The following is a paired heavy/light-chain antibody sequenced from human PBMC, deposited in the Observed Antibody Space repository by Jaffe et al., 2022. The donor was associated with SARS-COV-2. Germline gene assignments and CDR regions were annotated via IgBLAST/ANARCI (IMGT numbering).Heavy chain of an antibody. V-gene: IGHV4-4*02. D-gene: IGHD3-3*02. CDR1: GDSISSSYW. J-gene: IGHJ5*02. CDR3: ARLQHSWFDP. CDR2: IYHTDST. Sequence: QVQLQESGPGLVRPSGTLSLTCGVSGDSISSSYWWSWVRQPPGKGLEWIGEIYHTDSTNYNPSLKSRVTMSIDKSKNQFSLKLSSVTAADTAVYYCARLQHSWFDPWGQGTLVTVSS.
Light chain of an antibody. V-gene: IGLV1-40*01. CDR1: SSNIGAGYD. Sequence: QSVLTQPPSVSGAPGQRVTISCTGSSSNIGAGYDVHWYQQLPGTAPTLLIYGGNSDRPSGVPDRFSGSKSGTSASLAITGLQAGDEADYYCQSYDSSLSGSVFGTGTKVTVL. CDR3: QSYDSSLSGSV. J-gene: IGLJ1*01. CDR2: GGNS.